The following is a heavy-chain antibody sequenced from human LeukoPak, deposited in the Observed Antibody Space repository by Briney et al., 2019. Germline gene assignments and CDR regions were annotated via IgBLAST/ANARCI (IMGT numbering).Heavy chain of an antibody. CDR3: ATTLGYCGGGSCHN. D-gene: IGHD2-15*01. CDR2: IWHSGNT. J-gene: IGHJ4*02. CDR1: GFTFSDFW. Sequence: GSLRLSCAGSGFTFSDFWMTWVRQTPGKGLEWIGEIWHSGNTNYNPSLKSRVTMSVDKSKNQFSLKLNSVTAADTAVYYCATTLGYCGGGSCHNWGQGTLVTVSS. V-gene: IGHV4-4*02.